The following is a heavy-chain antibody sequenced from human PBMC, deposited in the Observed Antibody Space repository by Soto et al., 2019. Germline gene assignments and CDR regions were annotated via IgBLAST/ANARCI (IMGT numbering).Heavy chain of an antibody. CDR3: ARRYSNPYYFDY. CDR1: GFTFSSYS. J-gene: IGHJ4*02. D-gene: IGHD4-4*01. V-gene: IGHV3-21*01. Sequence: GGSLRLSCAASGFTFSSYSMNWVRQAPGKGLEWVSSISSSSSYIYYADSVKGRFTISVDTSKNQFSLKLSSVTAADTAVYYCARRYSNPYYFDYWGQGTLVTVSS. CDR2: ISSSSSYI.